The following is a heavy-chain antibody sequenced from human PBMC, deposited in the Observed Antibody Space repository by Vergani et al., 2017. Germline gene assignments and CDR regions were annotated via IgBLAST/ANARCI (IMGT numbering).Heavy chain of an antibody. J-gene: IGHJ4*02. V-gene: IGHV3-11*06. CDR3: ASSLGYGFFDY. D-gene: IGHD5-18*01. CDR2: ISSSSSYT. CDR1: GFTFSDYY. Sequence: QVQLVESGGGLVKPGGSLRLSCAASGFTFSDYYMSWIRQAPGKGLEWVSYISSSSSYTNYADSVKGRFTISRDNAKNSLYLQMNSLRAEDTAVYYCASSLGYGFFDYWGQGTLVTVSS.